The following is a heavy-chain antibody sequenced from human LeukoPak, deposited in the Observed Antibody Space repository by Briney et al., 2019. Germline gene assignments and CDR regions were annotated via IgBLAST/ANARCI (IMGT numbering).Heavy chain of an antibody. Sequence: GGSLRLSCAASGFTFSSYWMTWVRQAPGRVREWVANIKQDGSEKYYVDSVNGRFSISRDNAKNSLYLQINSLRAEDTAVYYCARGYDSSGDLFDYWGQGTLVTVSS. CDR3: ARGYDSSGDLFDY. CDR1: GFTFSSYW. D-gene: IGHD3-22*01. V-gene: IGHV3-7*04. CDR2: IKQDGSEK. J-gene: IGHJ4*02.